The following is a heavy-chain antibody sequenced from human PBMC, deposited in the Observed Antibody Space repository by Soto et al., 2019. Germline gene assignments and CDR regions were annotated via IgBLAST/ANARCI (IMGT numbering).Heavy chain of an antibody. CDR2: ISYDGSNK. CDR3: AKDPPTYGDSPTYFDY. Sequence: GGSLRLSCAASGFTFSSYGMHWVRQAPGKGLEWVAVISYDGSNKYYADSVKGRFTISRDNSKNTLYLQMNSLRAEDTAVYYCAKDPPTYGDSPTYFDYWGQGTLVTVSS. V-gene: IGHV3-30*18. D-gene: IGHD4-17*01. J-gene: IGHJ4*02. CDR1: GFTFSSYG.